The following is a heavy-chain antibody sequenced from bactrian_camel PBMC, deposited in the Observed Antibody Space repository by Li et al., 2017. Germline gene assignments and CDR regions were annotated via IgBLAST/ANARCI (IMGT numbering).Heavy chain of an antibody. J-gene: IGHJ4*01. CDR3: GTGGS. CDR2: ISGDGLT. CDR1: GFTFSTAA. Sequence: EVQLVESGGGLVQPGASLRLSCVASGFTFSTAAMKWFRQAPGKRLEWVSSISGDGLTGYAGSVKGRFTISRDNDKNTVYLLMDNLKTEDSALYYCGTGGSRGQGTQVTVS. D-gene: IGHD6*01. V-gene: IGHV3S10*01.